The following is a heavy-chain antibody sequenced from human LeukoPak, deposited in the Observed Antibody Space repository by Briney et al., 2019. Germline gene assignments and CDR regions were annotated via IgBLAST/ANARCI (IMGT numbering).Heavy chain of an antibody. CDR3: ARAFTSLEWLAHQDYYFDY. Sequence: GASVKVSCKASGYTFTGYYMHWVRQAPGQGLEWMGWINPNSGGTNYAQKFQGRVTMTRDTPISTAYMELSRLRSDDTAVYYCARAFTSLEWLAHQDYYFDYWGQGTLVTVS. CDR2: INPNSGGT. CDR1: GYTFTGYY. D-gene: IGHD6-19*01. V-gene: IGHV1-2*02. J-gene: IGHJ4*02.